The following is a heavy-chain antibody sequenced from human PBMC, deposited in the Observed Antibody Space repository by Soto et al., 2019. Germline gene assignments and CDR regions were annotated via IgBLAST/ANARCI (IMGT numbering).Heavy chain of an antibody. Sequence: GGSLRLSCAASGFTFSSYAMSWVRQAPGKGLEWVSAISGSGGSTYYADSVKGRFTISRDNSKNTLYLQMNRLRAEDTAVYYCAKDSYGTGTGDYYYYGMDVWGQGTTVTVSS. CDR2: ISGSGGST. J-gene: IGHJ6*02. D-gene: IGHD3-10*01. CDR1: GFTFSSYA. V-gene: IGHV3-23*01. CDR3: AKDSYGTGTGDYYYYGMDV.